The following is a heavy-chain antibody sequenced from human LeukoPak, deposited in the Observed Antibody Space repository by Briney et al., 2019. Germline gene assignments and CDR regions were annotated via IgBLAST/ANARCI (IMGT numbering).Heavy chain of an antibody. J-gene: IGHJ4*02. V-gene: IGHV3-73*01. CDR2: IRSKANSYAT. Sequence: GGSLRLSCAASGFTFSGSAMHWVRQASGKGLEWVGRIRSKANSYATAYAASVKGRVTISRDDSKNTAYLQMNSLKTADTAVYYCTRVGATGDYWGQGTLVTVSS. D-gene: IGHD1-26*01. CDR1: GFTFSGSA. CDR3: TRVGATGDY.